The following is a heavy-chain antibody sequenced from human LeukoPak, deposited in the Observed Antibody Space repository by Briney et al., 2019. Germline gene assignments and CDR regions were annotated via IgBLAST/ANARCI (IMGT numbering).Heavy chain of an antibody. CDR3: ARRAPYSGTDY. D-gene: IGHD1-26*01. Sequence: GGSLRLSCAASGFTFSTYEMNWVRQTPGKRLEWVSYISSSGSTIYYADSVKGRFTISRDNAKNSLYLQMTSLRAGDTAVYYCARRAPYSGTDYWGQGTLVTVAS. V-gene: IGHV3-48*03. CDR1: GFTFSTYE. CDR2: ISSSGSTI. J-gene: IGHJ4*02.